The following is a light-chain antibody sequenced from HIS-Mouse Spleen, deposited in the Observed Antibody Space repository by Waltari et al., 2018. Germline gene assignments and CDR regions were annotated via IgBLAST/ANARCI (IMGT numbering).Light chain of an antibody. J-gene: IGLJ3*02. CDR3: SSYTSSSTLWV. CDR2: EVS. CDR1: SSDVGGYNY. Sequence: QSALTQPASVSGSPGQSITISCTGTSSDVGGYNYVSWYQQQPGKAPKLMIYEVSNRPSGVSNRFSGSKSGNTASLTISGLQAEDEADYYCSSYTSSSTLWVFGGGTKLTVL. V-gene: IGLV2-14*01.